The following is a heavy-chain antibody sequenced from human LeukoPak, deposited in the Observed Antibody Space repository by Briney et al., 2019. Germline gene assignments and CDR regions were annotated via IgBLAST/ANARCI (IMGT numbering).Heavy chain of an antibody. CDR2: IYYSGST. CDR3: ARGYGDYERRIDY. J-gene: IGHJ4*02. D-gene: IGHD4-17*01. Sequence: PSETLSLTCTVSGGSISSGGYYWSWIRQHPGKGLEWIGYIYYSGSTYYNPSLKSRVTISVDTSKNQFSLKLSSVTAADTAVCYCARGYGDYERRIDYWGQGTLVTVSS. V-gene: IGHV4-31*03. CDR1: GGSISSGGYY.